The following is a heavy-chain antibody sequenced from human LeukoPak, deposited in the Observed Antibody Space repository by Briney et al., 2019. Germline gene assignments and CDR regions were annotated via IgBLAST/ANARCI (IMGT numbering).Heavy chain of an antibody. J-gene: IGHJ5*02. V-gene: IGHV4-39*07. CDR3: ARDVGSQMATISDWFDV. CDR1: SGSIRSSLYF. CDR2: IYYTGNT. Sequence: SETLSLTCNVSSGSIRSSLYFWGWLCQPPGKGLEWIGSIYYTGNTYYSPSLKSRVTISVDTSKNRFSLKLTSVTAADTAVYYCARDVGSQMATISDWFDVWGQGTLVTVSS. D-gene: IGHD5-24*01.